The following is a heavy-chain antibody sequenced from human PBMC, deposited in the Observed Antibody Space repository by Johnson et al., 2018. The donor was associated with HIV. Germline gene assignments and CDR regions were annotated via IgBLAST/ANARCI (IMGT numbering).Heavy chain of an antibody. CDR3: ARNSGNGLVLRGDAFDM. Sequence: VQLVESGGGVVQPGGSLRLSCAASGLTFSNYAMSWVRQGPGKGLEWVSAIGASGGRTFYADSVKGRFTISRDNSKNTLHLQMNSLRPEDTAVYYCARNSGNGLVLRGDAFDMWGQGTMVTVSS. V-gene: IGHV3-23*04. D-gene: IGHD2-8*01. CDR1: GLTFSNYA. CDR2: IGASGGRT. J-gene: IGHJ3*02.